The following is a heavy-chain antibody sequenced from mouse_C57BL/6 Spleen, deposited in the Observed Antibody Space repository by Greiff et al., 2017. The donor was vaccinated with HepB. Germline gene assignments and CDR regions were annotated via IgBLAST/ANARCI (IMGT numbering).Heavy chain of an antibody. CDR3: ARVYYGSSDAMDY. Sequence: EVMLVESEGGLVQPGSSMKLSCTASGFTFSDYYMAWVRQVPEKGLEWVANINYDGSSTYYLDSLKSRFIISRDNAKNILYLQMSSLKSEDTATYYCARVYYGSSDAMDYWGQGTSVTVSS. V-gene: IGHV5-16*01. D-gene: IGHD1-1*01. CDR1: GFTFSDYY. CDR2: INYDGSST. J-gene: IGHJ4*01.